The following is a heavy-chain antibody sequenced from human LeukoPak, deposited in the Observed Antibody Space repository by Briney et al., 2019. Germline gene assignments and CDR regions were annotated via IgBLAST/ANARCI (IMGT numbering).Heavy chain of an antibody. V-gene: IGHV4-30-4*08. J-gene: IGHJ4*02. D-gene: IGHD3-16*01. CDR3: AVHPITLFRVAGVGY. CDR1: GGSISSGYCY. CDR2: FNYSRST. Sequence: SETLSLTCTVSGGSISSGYCYWNWLRQPPGQGLEWIVYFNYSRSTYYYPYLKSRVTISAATYQNLFYLKSITVTAADAAVSSWAVHPITLFRVAGVGYWGQGTLVTVSS.